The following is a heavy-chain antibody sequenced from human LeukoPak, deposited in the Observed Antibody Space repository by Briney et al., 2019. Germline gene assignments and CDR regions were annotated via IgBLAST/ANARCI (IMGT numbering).Heavy chain of an antibody. V-gene: IGHV3-11*04. CDR2: ISSSGSTI. CDR1: GFTFSDYY. CDR3: AKEIQLWADAGFDY. J-gene: IGHJ4*02. Sequence: GGSLRLSCAASGFTFSDYYMSWIRQAPGKGLEWVSYISSSGSTIYYADSVKGRFTISGDNAKNSLYLQMNSLRAEDTAVYYCAKEIQLWADAGFDYWGQGTLVTVSS. D-gene: IGHD5-18*01.